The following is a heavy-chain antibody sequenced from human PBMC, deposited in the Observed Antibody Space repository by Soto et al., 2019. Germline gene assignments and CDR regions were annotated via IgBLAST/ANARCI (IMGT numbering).Heavy chain of an antibody. Sequence: SETLSLTCAVSGYSISSGYYWGWIRQPPGKGLEWIGSIYHSGSTYYNPSLKSRVTISVDTSKNQFSLKLSSVTAADTAVYYWARVSTYYYDSSGYPGGLFDYWGQGTLVTVSS. CDR3: ARVSTYYYDSSGYPGGLFDY. J-gene: IGHJ4*02. V-gene: IGHV4-38-2*01. D-gene: IGHD3-22*01. CDR1: GYSISSGYY. CDR2: IYHSGST.